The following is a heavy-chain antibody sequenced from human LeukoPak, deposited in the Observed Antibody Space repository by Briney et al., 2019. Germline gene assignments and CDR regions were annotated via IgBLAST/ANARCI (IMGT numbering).Heavy chain of an antibody. CDR1: GGSIRSYY. D-gene: IGHD3-22*01. CDR3: ARDLTDYYELDY. Sequence: PSETLSLTCTVSGGSIRSYYWSWIRQPPGKGLEWIGYIYYSGSTNYNPSLKSRVTMSVDTSKNQFSLKLSSVTAADTAVYYCARDLTDYYELDYWGQGTLVTVSS. CDR2: IYYSGST. J-gene: IGHJ4*02. V-gene: IGHV4-59*12.